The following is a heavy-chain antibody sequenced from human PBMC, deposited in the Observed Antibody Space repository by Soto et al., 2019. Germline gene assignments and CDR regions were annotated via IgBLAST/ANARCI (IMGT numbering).Heavy chain of an antibody. Sequence: SVKVSCKASGGTFSSYAISWVRQAPGQGLEWTGGIIPIFGTANYAQKFQGRVTITADESTSTAYMELSSLRSEDTAVYYCARDSEWELRNYYYGMDVWGQGTTVTVSS. CDR3: ARDSEWELRNYYYGMDV. D-gene: IGHD1-26*01. CDR1: GGTFSSYA. CDR2: IIPIFGTA. J-gene: IGHJ6*02. V-gene: IGHV1-69*13.